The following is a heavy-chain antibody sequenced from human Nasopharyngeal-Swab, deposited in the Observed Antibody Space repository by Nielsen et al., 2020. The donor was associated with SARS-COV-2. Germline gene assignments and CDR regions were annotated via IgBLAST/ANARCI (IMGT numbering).Heavy chain of an antibody. CDR1: GASTSDISYW. CDR3: ARRRPGSSSVDP. D-gene: IGHD6-6*01. V-gene: IGHV4-39*01. CDR2: IRYSGST. Sequence: SETLSLTCTVSGASTSDISYWWIWIRQPPGKGLEWIGNIRYSGSTYYNPSLKSRATISVDTSRNQFSLKLSSVTAADTAVYYCARRRPGSSSVDPWGQGTLVTVSS. J-gene: IGHJ5*02.